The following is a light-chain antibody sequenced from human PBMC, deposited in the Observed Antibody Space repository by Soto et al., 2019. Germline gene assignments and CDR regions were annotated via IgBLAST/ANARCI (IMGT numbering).Light chain of an antibody. Sequence: EIVMTQSPATLSVSPVERATLSCMASQSITRNLAWYQQKPGQAPRLLIYGASIGATGTPARFSGSGSGSDFTLTISSLQSEDFAVYYCQQYNKWPLTFGPGTKVDIK. CDR1: QSITRN. CDR2: GAS. V-gene: IGKV3-15*01. J-gene: IGKJ3*01. CDR3: QQYNKWPLT.